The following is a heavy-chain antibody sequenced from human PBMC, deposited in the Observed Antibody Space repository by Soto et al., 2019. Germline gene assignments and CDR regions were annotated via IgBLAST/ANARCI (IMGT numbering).Heavy chain of an antibody. V-gene: IGHV3-23*01. Sequence: EVQLLESGGDLVQPGGSLRLACAASGFTFSSYDMSWVRQAPGKGLEWVSVIGTSGSGTYYADSVKGRFTISRDNSKSTLYLQMTSLRVEDTALYYCVRQAKLTSVTANVGYYYGLDVWGQGTTVTVSS. CDR1: GFTFSSYD. D-gene: IGHD4-4*01. CDR2: IGTSGSGT. CDR3: VRQAKLTSVTANVGYYYGLDV. J-gene: IGHJ6*02.